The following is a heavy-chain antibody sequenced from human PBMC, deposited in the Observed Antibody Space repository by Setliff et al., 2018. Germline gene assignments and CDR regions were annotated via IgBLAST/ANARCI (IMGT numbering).Heavy chain of an antibody. Sequence: SLRLSCAASGFTFSGYWMTWVRQAPGKGLEWVAAINPAGSNKYYADSVKGRFTISRDNSKNTLYLQMNSLRAEDAAVYYCARGIHLGGYFDYWGQGTLVTVSS. CDR2: INPAGSNK. D-gene: IGHD3-10*01. CDR3: ARGIHLGGYFDY. CDR1: GFTFSGYW. V-gene: IGHV3-7*03. J-gene: IGHJ4*02.